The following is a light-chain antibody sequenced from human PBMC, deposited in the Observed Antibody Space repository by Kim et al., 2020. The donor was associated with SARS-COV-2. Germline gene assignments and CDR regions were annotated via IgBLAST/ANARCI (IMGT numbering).Light chain of an antibody. CDR2: QDS. Sequence: SYELTQPPSVSVSPGQTASITCSGDNLGDKYACWYQQKPGQSPVLVIYQDSKRPSGIPERFSGSNSGNTATLTISGTQAMDEADYYCQAWDSSTGVFGPG. CDR3: QAWDSSTGV. V-gene: IGLV3-1*01. CDR1: NLGDKY. J-gene: IGLJ1*01.